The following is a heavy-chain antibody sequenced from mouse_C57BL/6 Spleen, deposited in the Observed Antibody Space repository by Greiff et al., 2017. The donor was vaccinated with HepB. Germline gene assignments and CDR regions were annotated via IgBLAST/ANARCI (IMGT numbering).Heavy chain of an antibody. D-gene: IGHD2-5*01. CDR2: ISSGGDYI. CDR1: GFTFSSYA. Sequence: EVKVVESGEGLVKPGGSLKLSCAASGFTFSSYAISWVRQTPEKRLEWVAYISSGGDYIYYADTVKGRFTISRDNARNTLSLQMSSLKSEDTAMYYCTREGSNFYFDYWGQGTTLTVSS. V-gene: IGHV5-9-1*02. J-gene: IGHJ2*01. CDR3: TREGSNFYFDY.